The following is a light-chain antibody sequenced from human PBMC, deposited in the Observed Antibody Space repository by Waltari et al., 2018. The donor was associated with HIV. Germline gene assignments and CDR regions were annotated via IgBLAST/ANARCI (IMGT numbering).Light chain of an antibody. V-gene: IGLV7-46*01. CDR3: LLSYAGPRPWV. Sequence: QAVVTQEPSLTVSPGGTVTLTCGSSTGPVTSGHHPYWFQQRPGQAPRTLIYDTTNKHAGTLALFSGSLLGGKAALTLSGAQPEDEAEYYCLLSYAGPRPWVFGGGTKVTVL. CDR2: DTT. CDR1: TGPVTSGHH. J-gene: IGLJ3*02.